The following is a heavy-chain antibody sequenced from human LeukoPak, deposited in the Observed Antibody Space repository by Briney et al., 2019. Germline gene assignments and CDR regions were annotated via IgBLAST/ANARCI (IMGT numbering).Heavy chain of an antibody. D-gene: IGHD1-1*01. Sequence: GGSLRLSCAASGFTFSSYGMHWVRQAPGKGLEWVAVISYDGSNKYYADSVKGRFTISRDNSKNTLYLQMNSLRAEDTAVYYCAKLRMELETFDYWGQGTLVTVSS. CDR1: GFTFSSYG. CDR3: AKLRMELETFDY. V-gene: IGHV3-30*18. J-gene: IGHJ4*02. CDR2: ISYDGSNK.